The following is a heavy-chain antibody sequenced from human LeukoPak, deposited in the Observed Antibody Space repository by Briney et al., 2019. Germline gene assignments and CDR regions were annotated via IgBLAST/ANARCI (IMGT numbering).Heavy chain of an antibody. V-gene: IGHV3-11*01. CDR2: ISSSGSTI. D-gene: IGHD3-22*01. CDR1: GFTFSDYY. Sequence: GGSLRLSCAASGFTFSDYYMSWIRQAPGKGLEWVSYISSSGSTIYYADSVKGRFTISRDNAKNSLYLQMNSLRAEDTAVYYCARDLDYYDRIFDYWGQGTPVTVSS. J-gene: IGHJ4*02. CDR3: ARDLDYYDRIFDY.